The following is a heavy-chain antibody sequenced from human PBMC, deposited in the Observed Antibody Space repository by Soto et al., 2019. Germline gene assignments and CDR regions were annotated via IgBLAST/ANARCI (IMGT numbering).Heavy chain of an antibody. J-gene: IGHJ6*03. V-gene: IGHV3-49*03. CDR2: ISSKAYGGTT. CDR1: GFTFGDYA. D-gene: IGHD4-17*01. CDR3: TRSHYGDYVDYSSYMDG. Sequence: TGGSLRLSGTASGFTFGDYAMSWFRQAPGKGLEWVGFISSKAYGGTTEYAESVKGRFTNSRDDSKIIAYLQMNSLKPEATAVYSCTRSHYGDYVDYSSYMDGWGKGTTVTVS.